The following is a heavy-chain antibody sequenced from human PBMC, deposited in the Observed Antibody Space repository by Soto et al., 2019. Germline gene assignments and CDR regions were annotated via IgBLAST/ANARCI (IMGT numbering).Heavy chain of an antibody. CDR1: GFPFSSYA. CDR3: ARARNKYYYDSSGYYPFDP. J-gene: IGHJ5*02. CDR2: ISYDGSNK. D-gene: IGHD3-22*01. V-gene: IGHV3-30-3*01. Sequence: GGSLRLSCAASGFPFSSYAMHWVRQAPGKGLEWVAVISYDGSNKYYADSVKGRFTISRDNSKNTLYLQMNSLRAEDTAVYYCARARNKYYYDSSGYYPFDPWGQGTLVTVSS.